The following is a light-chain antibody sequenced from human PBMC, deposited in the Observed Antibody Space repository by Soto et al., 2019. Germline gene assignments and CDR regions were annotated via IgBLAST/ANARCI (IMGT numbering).Light chain of an antibody. CDR3: SSQRV. CDR1: SSDVGGYDY. Sequence: QSALTQPPSVSGSPGQSVTISCTGTSSDVGGYDYVSWYQQRPGKAPKLLIYDVTKRPSGVPDRFSGSKSGNTASLTISGLQAEDEADYYCSSQRVFGAGTKVTVL. J-gene: IGLJ1*01. CDR2: DVT. V-gene: IGLV2-11*01.